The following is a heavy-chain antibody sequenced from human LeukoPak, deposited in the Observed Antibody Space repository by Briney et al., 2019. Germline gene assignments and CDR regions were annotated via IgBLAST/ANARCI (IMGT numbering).Heavy chain of an antibody. D-gene: IGHD6-13*01. CDR2: ISSSSSYI. V-gene: IGHV3-21*01. J-gene: IGHJ4*02. Sequence: GGSLRLSCAASGFTFSSYSMNWVRQAPGKGLEWVSSISSSSSYIYYAGSVKGRFTISRDNAKNSLYLQMNSLRAEDTAVYYCATAAASDYWGQGTLVTVSS. CDR3: ATAAASDY. CDR1: GFTFSSYS.